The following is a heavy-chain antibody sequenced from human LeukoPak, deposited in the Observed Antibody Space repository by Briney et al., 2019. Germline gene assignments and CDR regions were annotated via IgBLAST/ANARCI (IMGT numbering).Heavy chain of an antibody. J-gene: IGHJ4*02. V-gene: IGHV4-61*02. CDR1: GGSISSGSYY. CDR2: IYTSGST. Sequence: PSETQSLTCTVSGGSISSGSYYWSWIRQPAGTGLEWIGRIYTSGSTNYNPSLKSRVTISVDTSKNQFSLKLSSVTAADTAVYYCARWPYFDYWGQGTLVTVSS. CDR3: ARWPYFDY.